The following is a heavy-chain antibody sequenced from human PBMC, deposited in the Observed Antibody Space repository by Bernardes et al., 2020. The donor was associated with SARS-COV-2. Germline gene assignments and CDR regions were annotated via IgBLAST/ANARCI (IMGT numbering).Heavy chain of an antibody. D-gene: IGHD3-10*01. CDR1: GFTLYDYA. J-gene: IGHJ4*02. CDR3: AKGHMVRGLTIGKFDY. Sequence: FLSPSRSASGFTLYDYAVPWVPPAPGKGLDLVSAISFNRSYLCYTDSVKGRFTLSRDNAKNSLYLKMNSLRPEDTALYYCAKGHMVRGLTIGKFDYWGQGILVTVSS. CDR2: ISFNRSYL. V-gene: IGHV3-9*01.